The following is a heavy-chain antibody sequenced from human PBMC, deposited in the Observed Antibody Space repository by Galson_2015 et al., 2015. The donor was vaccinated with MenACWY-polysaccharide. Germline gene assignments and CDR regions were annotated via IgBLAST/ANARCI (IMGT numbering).Heavy chain of an antibody. CDR2: VDYSGNS. D-gene: IGHD5-18*01. CDR3: VRAGRTDRGVVGYGWGLDY. Sequence: LRLSCAASGFTFSSYWMHWVRQAPGKGLEWTGTVDYSGNSYYNASLKSRITISIDTSRTQFSLKLTSVTAADTAVYYCVRAGRTDRGVVGYGWGLDYWGQGILVTVSS. CDR1: GFTFSSYW. V-gene: IGHV4-39*07. J-gene: IGHJ4*02.